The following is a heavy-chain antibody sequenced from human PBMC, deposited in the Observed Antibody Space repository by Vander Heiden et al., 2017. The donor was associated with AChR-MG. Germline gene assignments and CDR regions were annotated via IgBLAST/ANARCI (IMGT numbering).Heavy chain of an antibody. D-gene: IGHD6-19*01. CDR3: ASSTAPYSSGWYFPT. Sequence: QVQLQESGPGLVKPSETLSLTCTVPGGSLSSYYWSWIRQPAGKGLEWIGRIYTSGSTNYNPSLKSRVTMSVDTSKNQFSLKLSSVTAADTAVYYCASSTAPYSSGWYFPTWGQGTLVTVSS. CDR1: GGSLSSYY. J-gene: IGHJ4*02. CDR2: IYTSGST. V-gene: IGHV4-4*07.